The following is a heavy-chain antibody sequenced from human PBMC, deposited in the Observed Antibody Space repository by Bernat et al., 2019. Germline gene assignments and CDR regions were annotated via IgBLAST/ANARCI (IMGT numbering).Heavy chain of an antibody. D-gene: IGHD6-13*01. J-gene: IGHJ4*02. Sequence: EVQLVESGGGLVEPGGSLRLSCAGSGFTFSDAWMNWVRQAPGKGLEWVSTISGSGVSTYYAGSVKGRFTISRDNSKNTLYLQMNSLRAEDTALYYCAKGSTAAVGLFDYWGQGTLVTVSS. CDR1: GFTFSDAW. CDR3: AKGSTAAVGLFDY. V-gene: IGHV3-23*04. CDR2: ISGSGVST.